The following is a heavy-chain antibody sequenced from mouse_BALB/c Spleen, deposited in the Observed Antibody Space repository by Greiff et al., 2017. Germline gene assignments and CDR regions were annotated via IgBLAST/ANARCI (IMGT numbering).Heavy chain of an antibody. CDR3: ARGGYDGRAYAMDY. CDR1: GYTFTNYW. CDR2: IYPGDGYT. J-gene: IGHJ4*01. D-gene: IGHD2-14*01. Sequence: QVQLKESGAELVRPGTSVKISCKASGYTFTNYWLGWVKQRPGHGLEWIGDIYPGDGYTNYNDKVKGKATLTADTSSSTAYMQLSSLTSEDSAVFVCARGGYDGRAYAMDYWGQGTSVTVSS. V-gene: IGHV1-63*02.